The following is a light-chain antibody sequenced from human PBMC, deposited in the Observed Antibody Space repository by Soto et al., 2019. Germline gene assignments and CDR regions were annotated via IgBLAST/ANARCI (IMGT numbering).Light chain of an antibody. J-gene: IGLJ1*01. CDR1: SSNIGAGYD. CDR2: GNS. Sequence: VLTQPPSVSGAPGQRVTISCTGSSSNIGAGYDVHWYQQLPGTAPKLLIYGNSNRPSGVPDRFSGSKSGTSASLAITGLQAEDEADYYCQSYDSSLSAVFGTGTKLTVL. V-gene: IGLV1-40*01. CDR3: QSYDSSLSAV.